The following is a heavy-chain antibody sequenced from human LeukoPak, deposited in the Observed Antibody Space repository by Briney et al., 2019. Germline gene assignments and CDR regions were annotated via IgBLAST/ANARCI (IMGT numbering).Heavy chain of an antibody. Sequence: GGSLRLSCAASGFTFSSYSMNWVCQAPGKGLEWVSFISSSRSYIYYADSVKGRFTISRDNAKNSLYLQMNSLRAEDTAVYYCARFIAAPYYLDYWGRGTLVTVSS. V-gene: IGHV3-21*01. CDR3: ARFIAAPYYLDY. J-gene: IGHJ4*02. D-gene: IGHD6-13*01. CDR2: ISSSRSYI. CDR1: GFTFSSYS.